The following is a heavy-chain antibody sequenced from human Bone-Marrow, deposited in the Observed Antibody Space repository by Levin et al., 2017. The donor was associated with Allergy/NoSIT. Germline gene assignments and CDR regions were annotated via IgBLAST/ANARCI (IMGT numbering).Heavy chain of an antibody. V-gene: IGHV3-21*01. CDR3: ARGLEYSGLP. Sequence: SCTISGFIFADYAMNWVRQAPGKGLDWVSSITSSSSYIYYADSVKGRFTISRDNAKNSLYLQMNSLRVEDTAVYYCARGLEYSGLPWGQGTLVTVSS. J-gene: IGHJ5*02. CDR2: ITSSSSYI. D-gene: IGHD5-12*01. CDR1: GFIFADYA.